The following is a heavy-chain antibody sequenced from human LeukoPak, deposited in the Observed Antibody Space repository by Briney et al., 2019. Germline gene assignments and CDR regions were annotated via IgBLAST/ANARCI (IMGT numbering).Heavy chain of an antibody. Sequence: PSETLFLTCSVSGASIRSYFWSWIRQSPGKGLEWIGYVYDNDISNFNPSLESRVTILVDRSKSQFSLKLRSVTAADTAVYYCARGLVLVTDDAFDIWGPGTMVTVSS. CDR2: VYDNDIS. CDR1: GASIRSYF. V-gene: IGHV4-59*01. D-gene: IGHD2-15*01. J-gene: IGHJ3*02. CDR3: ARGLVLVTDDAFDI.